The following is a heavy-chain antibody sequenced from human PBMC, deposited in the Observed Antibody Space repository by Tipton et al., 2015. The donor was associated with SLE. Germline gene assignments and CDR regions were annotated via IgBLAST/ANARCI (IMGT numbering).Heavy chain of an antibody. CDR1: GFTFSVYW. Sequence: SLRLSCTAAGFTFSVYWMHWVRQVPGKGLVWVSRIKGDGTSRSYADSVKGRFTVSRDNAKNTLYLELNNLRAEDTGVYYCARDDYGSYWGQGTLVTVSS. J-gene: IGHJ4*02. CDR3: ARDDYGSY. V-gene: IGHV3-74*01. D-gene: IGHD4-17*01. CDR2: IKGDGTSR.